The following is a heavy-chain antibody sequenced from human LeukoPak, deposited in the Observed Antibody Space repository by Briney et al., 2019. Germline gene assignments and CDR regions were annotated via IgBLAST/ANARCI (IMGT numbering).Heavy chain of an antibody. V-gene: IGHV3-7*01. CDR2: IKQDGSEK. D-gene: IGHD3-22*01. CDR3: TRDSNYDSSGYPSDY. Sequence: GGSLRLSCAASGFTFSSYWMSWVRKAPGKGLEWVANIKQDGSEKYYVDSVKGRFTISRDNTKNSLYLQMNSLRAEDTAVYYCTRDSNYDSSGYPSDYWGQGTLVTGSS. CDR1: GFTFSSYW. J-gene: IGHJ4*02.